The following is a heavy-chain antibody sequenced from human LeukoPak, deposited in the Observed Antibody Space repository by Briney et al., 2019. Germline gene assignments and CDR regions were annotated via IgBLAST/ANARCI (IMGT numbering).Heavy chain of an antibody. Sequence: GGSLRLSCAASGFTFSSYAMSWVRQAPGKGLEWVSAISGSGGSTYYADSVKGRFTISRDNSKNTLYLQMNSLRAEDTAVYYCAKGLIAAAGNFIEYYFDYWGQGTLVTVSS. J-gene: IGHJ4*02. CDR3: AKGLIAAAGNFIEYYFDY. D-gene: IGHD6-13*01. CDR1: GFTFSSYA. CDR2: ISGSGGST. V-gene: IGHV3-23*01.